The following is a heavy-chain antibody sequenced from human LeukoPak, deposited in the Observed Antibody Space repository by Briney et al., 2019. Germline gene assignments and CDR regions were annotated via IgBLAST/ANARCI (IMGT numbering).Heavy chain of an antibody. CDR1: EFSFSRYA. V-gene: IGHV3-23*01. J-gene: IGHJ5*02. CDR3: ARDLVPWDDILTGQNWFDP. D-gene: IGHD3-9*01. Sequence: GGSLRLSCSASEFSFSRYAMHWVRQAPGKGLEWVSAISGSGGSTYYADSVKGRFTISRDKSKNTLYLQMNSLRSDDTAVYYCARDLVPWDDILTGQNWFDPWGQGTLVTVSS. CDR2: ISGSGGST.